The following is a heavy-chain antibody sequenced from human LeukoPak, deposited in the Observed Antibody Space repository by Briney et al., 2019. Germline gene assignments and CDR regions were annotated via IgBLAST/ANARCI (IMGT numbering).Heavy chain of an antibody. Sequence: SETLSLTCTVSGGSISSDYWSWIRQPSGKGLEWIGYIFNSGITNYNPSLKSRVTISVDTSKNQISLKLTSVTAADTAVYYCARVGADGYNFDYWGQGTLVTVSS. D-gene: IGHD5-24*01. J-gene: IGHJ4*02. CDR2: IFNSGIT. CDR1: GGSISSDY. V-gene: IGHV4-59*01. CDR3: ARVGADGYNFDY.